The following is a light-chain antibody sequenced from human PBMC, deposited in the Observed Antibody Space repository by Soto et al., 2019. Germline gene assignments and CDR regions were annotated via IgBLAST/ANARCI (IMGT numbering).Light chain of an antibody. CDR2: KVS. V-gene: IGKV2-24*01. Sequence: PVTLGQAASISCRSSQSLLHSDGNTYLSWFQQRPGQPPRLLIYKVSDRFSGVPDRFSGSGAGTDFTLTISRVEAEDVGIYYCVQATQSHWTFGQGTKVDIK. CDR1: QSLLHSDGNTY. CDR3: VQATQSHWT. J-gene: IGKJ1*01.